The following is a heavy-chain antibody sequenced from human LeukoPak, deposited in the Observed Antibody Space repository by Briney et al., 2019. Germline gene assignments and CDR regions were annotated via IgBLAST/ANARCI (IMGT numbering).Heavy chain of an antibody. CDR2: INWNGGST. V-gene: IGHV3-20*04. J-gene: IGHJ5*02. Sequence: GGSLRLSCAASGFTFDDYGMSWVRQAPGKGLEWVSGINWNGGSTGYADSVKGRFTISRDNAKNSLYLQMNSLRAEDTALYYCARVGYCSGGSCSCFDPWGQGTLVTVSS. CDR3: ARVGYCSGGSCSCFDP. D-gene: IGHD2-15*01. CDR1: GFTFDDYG.